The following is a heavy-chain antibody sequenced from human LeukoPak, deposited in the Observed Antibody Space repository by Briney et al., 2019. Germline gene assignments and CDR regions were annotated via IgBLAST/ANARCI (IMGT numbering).Heavy chain of an antibody. J-gene: IGHJ4*01. CDR2: ISSTGSTI. CDR3: ARGGYSYGLVY. Sequence: TGGSLRLSCAATGFTFSDYYMNWIRQAPGKGLEWISFISSTGSTIHYADSVKGRFTVSRDNAKNPLYLQMNSLRAEDTAVYFCARGGYSYGLVYWGDGALVTVSS. D-gene: IGHD5-18*01. V-gene: IGHV3-11*01. CDR1: GFTFSDYY.